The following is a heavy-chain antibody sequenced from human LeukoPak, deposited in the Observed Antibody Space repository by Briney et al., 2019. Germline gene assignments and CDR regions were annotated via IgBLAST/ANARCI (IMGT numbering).Heavy chain of an antibody. V-gene: IGHV1-2*02. Sequence: GASVKVSCKASGYTFTGYYMHWVRQAPGQGLEWMGWINPNSGGTNYAQTFQGRVTMTRDTSISTAYMELSRLRSDDTAVYYCARVIKRIVNWFDPWGQGTLVTVSS. D-gene: IGHD3-22*01. CDR1: GYTFTGYY. CDR3: ARVIKRIVNWFDP. J-gene: IGHJ5*02. CDR2: INPNSGGT.